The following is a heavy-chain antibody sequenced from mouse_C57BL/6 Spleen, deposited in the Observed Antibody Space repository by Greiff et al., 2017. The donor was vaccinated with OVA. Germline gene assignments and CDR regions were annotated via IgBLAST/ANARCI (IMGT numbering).Heavy chain of an antibody. CDR2: INPNNGGT. J-gene: IGHJ1*03. D-gene: IGHD1-1*01. Sequence: VQLQQSGPELVKPGASVKMSCKASGYTFTDYNMHWVKQSHGKSLEWIGYINPNNGGTSYNQKFKGKATLTVNKSSSTAYMELRSLTSEDSAVYYCALISTVERYFDVWGTGTTVTGSS. CDR1: GYTFTDYN. V-gene: IGHV1-22*01. CDR3: ALISTVERYFDV.